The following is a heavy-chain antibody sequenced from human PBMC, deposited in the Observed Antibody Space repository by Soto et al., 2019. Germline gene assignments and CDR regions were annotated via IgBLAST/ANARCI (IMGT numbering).Heavy chain of an antibody. D-gene: IGHD3-10*01. V-gene: IGHV3-23*01. CDR3: ARDSVERLDYYYYGTDV. J-gene: IGHJ6*02. CDR1: GFTFSSYA. Sequence: EVQLLESGGGLVQPGGSLRLSCAASGFTFSSYAMSWVRQAPGKGLEWVSAISGSGGSTYYADSVKGRFTISRDNSKNTLYLQMNSLRAEDTAVYYCARDSVERLDYYYYGTDVWRQGTTLTVSS. CDR2: ISGSGGST.